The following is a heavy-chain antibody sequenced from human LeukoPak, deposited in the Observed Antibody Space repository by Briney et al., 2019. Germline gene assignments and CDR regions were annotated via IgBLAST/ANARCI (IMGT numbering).Heavy chain of an antibody. CDR1: GGSFSGYY. J-gene: IGHJ4*02. Sequence: SETLSLTCAVYGGSFSGYYWSWIRQPPGKGLEWIGEINHSGSTNYNPSLKSRVTISVDTSKNQFSLKLSSVTAADTAVYYCARGQGRDDYKVYYFDYWGQGTLDTVSS. CDR2: INHSGST. V-gene: IGHV4-34*01. D-gene: IGHD5-24*01. CDR3: ARGQGRDDYKVYYFDY.